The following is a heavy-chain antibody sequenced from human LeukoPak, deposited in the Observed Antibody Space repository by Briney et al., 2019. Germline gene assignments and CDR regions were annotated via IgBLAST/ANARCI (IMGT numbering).Heavy chain of an antibody. V-gene: IGHV1-69*04. J-gene: IGHJ4*02. CDR3: ASAFKGGEDQKYSSGLLSRFDY. CDR1: GGTFSSYA. D-gene: IGHD6-19*01. CDR2: IIPILGIA. Sequence: SVKVSCKASGGTFSSYAISWVRQAPGQGLEWMGRIIPILGIANYAQKFQGRVTITADKSTSTAYMELSSLRSEDTAVYYCASAFKGGEDQKYSSGLLSRFDYWGQGTLVTVSS.